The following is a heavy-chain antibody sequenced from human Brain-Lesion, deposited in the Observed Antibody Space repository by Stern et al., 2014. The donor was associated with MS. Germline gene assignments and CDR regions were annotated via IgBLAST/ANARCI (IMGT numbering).Heavy chain of an antibody. J-gene: IGHJ4*02. CDR1: GGSISSGSDY. V-gene: IGHV4-61*02. Sequence: QVQLVESGPGLVKPSQTLSLTCTVSGGSISSGSDYWSWIRQPVGKGLEWIGRIHPSGSAFYTPSLKSRVTISTDTSMTQFSLELNSAPAADTAIYYCASGYRIFDYWGQGILVTVSS. D-gene: IGHD5-18*01. CDR3: ASGYRIFDY. CDR2: IHPSGSA.